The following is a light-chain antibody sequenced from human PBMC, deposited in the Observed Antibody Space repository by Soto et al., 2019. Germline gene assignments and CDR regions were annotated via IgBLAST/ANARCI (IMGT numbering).Light chain of an antibody. CDR1: SSDVGYNY. V-gene: IGLV2-8*01. Sequence: QSVLTQPPSASGSPGQSVTISCTGTSSDVGYNYVSWYQQHPGKAPKLMIYEVTKRPTGVPDRFSGSKSGNTASLTVSGLQDEDEADYYCGSDAGSNNFVVFGGGTKVTVL. CDR2: EVT. J-gene: IGLJ2*01. CDR3: GSDAGSNNFVV.